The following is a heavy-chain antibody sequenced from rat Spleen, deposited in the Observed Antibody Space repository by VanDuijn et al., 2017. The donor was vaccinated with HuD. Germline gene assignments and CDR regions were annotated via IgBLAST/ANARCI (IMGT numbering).Heavy chain of an antibody. V-gene: IGHV5-27*01. Sequence: EVQRVESGGGLVQPGRSLKLSCVVSGFTFSNSGMAWVRQAPTKGLEWVASITNIGDSTYYRDSVKGRFTISRHNAKTTLYLQMDSLRSEDKATYYCTTGVYWGQGVMVTVSS. CDR3: TTGVY. CDR2: ITNIGDST. J-gene: IGHJ2*01. CDR1: GFTFSNSG.